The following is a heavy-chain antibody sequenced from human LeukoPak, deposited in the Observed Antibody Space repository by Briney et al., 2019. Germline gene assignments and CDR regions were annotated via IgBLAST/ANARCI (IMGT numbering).Heavy chain of an antibody. CDR2: IYYSGST. V-gene: IGHV4-59*01. CDR1: GGSISRSY. CDR3: ARGGGYILIDAFDI. Sequence: ASETLSLTCTVYGGSISRSYCGWARQPPGKGLEWIGYIYYSGSTNYNPSLKSRVTISVDTSKNQCFLKLSPVTAAAPAGYYCARGGGYILIDAFDIWGLGTMVTVPS. D-gene: IGHD3-22*01. J-gene: IGHJ3*02.